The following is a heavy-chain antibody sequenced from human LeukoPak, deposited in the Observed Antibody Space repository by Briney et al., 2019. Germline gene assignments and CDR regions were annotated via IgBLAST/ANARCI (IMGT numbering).Heavy chain of an antibody. D-gene: IGHD5-12*01. J-gene: IGHJ4*02. CDR3: ARLLRLRAIDY. CDR1: GFSFSRYS. CDR2: ISSNGGST. Sequence: GGSLRLSCSASGFSFSRYSMHWVRQAPGKGLEYVSAISSNGGSTYYADSVKGRFIISRDNSKNTLYLQMTSLRVEDTAVYYCARLLRLRAIDYWGQGTLVTVSS. V-gene: IGHV3-64D*06.